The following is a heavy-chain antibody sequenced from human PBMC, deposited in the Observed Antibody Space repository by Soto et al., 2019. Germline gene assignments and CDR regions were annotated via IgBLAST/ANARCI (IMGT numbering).Heavy chain of an antibody. Sequence: ASVKVSCKASGGTFSSYAISWVRQAPGQGLEWMGGIIPIFGTANYAQKFQGRVTITADESTSTAYMELSSLRSEDTAVYYCARGTYSSGWYVTNYYYYGMDVWGQGTTVTVSS. J-gene: IGHJ6*02. CDR3: ARGTYSSGWYVTNYYYYGMDV. V-gene: IGHV1-69*13. CDR1: GGTFSSYA. D-gene: IGHD6-19*01. CDR2: IIPIFGTA.